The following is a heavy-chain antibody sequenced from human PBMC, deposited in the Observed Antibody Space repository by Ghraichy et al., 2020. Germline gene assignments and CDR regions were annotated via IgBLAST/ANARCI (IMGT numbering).Heavy chain of an antibody. V-gene: IGHV3-23*01. J-gene: IGHJ3*02. CDR2: ISAGATAI. CDR3: AKGKAAQYSWESYFWHDAFDM. Sequence: GGSLRLSCAASGFTFGSFGLTWVRQASGKGLEWVSSISAGATAIRYAESVKGRFTISRDNSNSMGYLQMNSLRAEDTALYYCAKGKAAQYSWESYFWHDAFDMWGQETMVTVSS. CDR1: GFTFGSFG. D-gene: IGHD3-16*01.